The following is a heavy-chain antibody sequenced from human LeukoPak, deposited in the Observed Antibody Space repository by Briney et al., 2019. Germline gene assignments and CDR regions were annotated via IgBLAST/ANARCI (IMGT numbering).Heavy chain of an antibody. J-gene: IGHJ4*02. CDR3: ARAADKLATSNFDY. Sequence: SETLSLTCTVSGGSISSYYWSWIRQPPGKGLEWIGYIYYSGSTNYNPSLKSRVTISVDTSKNQFSMKLSSVTAADTAVYYCARAADKLATSNFDYWGQGTLVTV. V-gene: IGHV4-59*01. CDR2: IYYSGST. D-gene: IGHD5-24*01. CDR1: GGSISSYY.